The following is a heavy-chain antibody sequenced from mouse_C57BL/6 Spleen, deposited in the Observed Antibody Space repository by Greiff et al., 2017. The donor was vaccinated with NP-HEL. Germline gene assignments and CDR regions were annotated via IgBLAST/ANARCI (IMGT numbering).Heavy chain of an antibody. D-gene: IGHD1-1*01. V-gene: IGHV1-50*01. CDR2: IDPSDSYT. Sequence: QVQLQQPGAELVKPGASVKLSCKASGYTFTSYWMQWVKQRPGQGLEWIGEIDPSDSYTNYNQKFKGKATLTVDTSSSTAYMQLSSLTSEDSAVYYCARLPRYYGSSYWYFDVWGTGTTVTVSS. J-gene: IGHJ1*03. CDR1: GYTFTSYW. CDR3: ARLPRYYGSSYWYFDV.